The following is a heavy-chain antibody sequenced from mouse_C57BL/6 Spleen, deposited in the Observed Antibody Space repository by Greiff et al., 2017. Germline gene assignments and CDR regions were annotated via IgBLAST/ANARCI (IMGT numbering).Heavy chain of an antibody. J-gene: IGHJ2*01. V-gene: IGHV5-4*01. D-gene: IGHD1-1*01. Sequence: EVNVVESGGGLVKPGGSLKLSCAASGFTFSSYAMSWVRQTPEKRLEWVATISDGGSYTYYPDNVKGRFTISRDNAKNNLYLQMSHLKSEDTAMYYCARESYYGFDYWGQGTTLTVSS. CDR3: ARESYYGFDY. CDR2: ISDGGSYT. CDR1: GFTFSSYA.